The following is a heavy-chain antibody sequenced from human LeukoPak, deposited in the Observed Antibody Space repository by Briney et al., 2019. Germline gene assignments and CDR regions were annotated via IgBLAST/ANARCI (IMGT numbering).Heavy chain of an antibody. D-gene: IGHD2-15*01. Sequence: SVKVSCKASGGTFSSYAISWVRQAPGQGLERMGGIIPIFGTANYARKFQGRVTITADESTSTAYMELSSLRSEDTAVYYCAMGLGYCSGGSCYYNWFDPWGQGTLVTVSS. CDR3: AMGLGYCSGGSCYYNWFDP. CDR1: GGTFSSYA. V-gene: IGHV1-69*01. J-gene: IGHJ5*02. CDR2: IIPIFGTA.